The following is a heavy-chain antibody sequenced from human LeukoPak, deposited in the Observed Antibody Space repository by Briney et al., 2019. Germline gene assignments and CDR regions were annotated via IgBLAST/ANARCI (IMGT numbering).Heavy chain of an antibody. D-gene: IGHD6-19*01. J-gene: IGHJ4*02. CDR3: ARLKSSSGWVFDY. CDR1: GYSFSTYW. V-gene: IGHV5-51*01. CDR2: IYPGDSDT. Sequence: ESLKISCQGSGYSFSTYWIGWVRQMPGKGLEWMGIIYPGDSDTRYSPSFQGQVTISADKSISTAYLQRSSLKASDTAMYYCARLKSSSGWVFDYWGQGTLVTVSS.